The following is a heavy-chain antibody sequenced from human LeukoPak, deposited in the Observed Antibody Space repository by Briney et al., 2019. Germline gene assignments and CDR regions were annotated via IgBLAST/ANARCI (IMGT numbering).Heavy chain of an antibody. J-gene: IGHJ4*02. D-gene: IGHD2-2*01. V-gene: IGHV3-23*01. CDR3: ARYCSSTSCPTWYYFDY. CDR1: GFTFSSYA. CDR2: ISGSGGST. Sequence: GGSLRLSCAASGFTFSSYAMSWVRQAPGKGLEWVSAISGSGGSTYYADSVKGRFTISRDNSKNTLYLQMNSLRAEDTAVYYCARYCSSTSCPTWYYFDYWGQGTLVTVSS.